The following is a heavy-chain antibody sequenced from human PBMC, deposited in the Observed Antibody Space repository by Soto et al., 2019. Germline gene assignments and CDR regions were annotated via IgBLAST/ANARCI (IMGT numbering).Heavy chain of an antibody. J-gene: IGHJ4*02. CDR1: GVSISNSSYY. Sequence: SETLSLTCTVSGVSISNSSYYWGWIRRPPGKGLEWIGTIYYSGITYYNPSLKSRVTISVDTSKNQFSLKLTSVTAADTAVYYCARHGSNWGQGTMVTVSS. V-gene: IGHV4-39*01. CDR3: ARHGSN. CDR2: IYYSGIT.